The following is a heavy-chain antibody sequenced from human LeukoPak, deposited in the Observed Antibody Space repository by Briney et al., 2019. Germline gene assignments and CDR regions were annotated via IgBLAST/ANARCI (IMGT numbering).Heavy chain of an antibody. CDR2: ISGSGAGT. Sequence: GGSLSLSCAASGFTFSSYAMSWLRQAPGKGLEWVSAISGSGAGTYYADSVKGRFTISRDNSKNTLYLQMHSLRAEDTAVYYCATNTSSWSFDYWGQGTLVTVSS. CDR1: GFTFSSYA. D-gene: IGHD6-13*01. J-gene: IGHJ4*02. V-gene: IGHV3-23*01. CDR3: ATNTSSWSFDY.